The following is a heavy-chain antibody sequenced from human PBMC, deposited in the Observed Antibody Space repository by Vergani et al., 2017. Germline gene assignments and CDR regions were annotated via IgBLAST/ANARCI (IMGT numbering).Heavy chain of an antibody. D-gene: IGHD1-14*01. Sequence: EVQLLESGGGLVKPGGSLRLSCAASGFTFSSYAMSWVRQAPGKGLAWVSAISGSGGSTYYADSVKGRFTMSKDNPKNTLYLQMNSLRAEDTAVYYCSKSRRLEPRVVDYWGQGTLVTVYS. J-gene: IGHJ4*02. CDR3: SKSRRLEPRVVDY. CDR2: ISGSGGST. CDR1: GFTFSSYA. V-gene: IGHV3-23*01.